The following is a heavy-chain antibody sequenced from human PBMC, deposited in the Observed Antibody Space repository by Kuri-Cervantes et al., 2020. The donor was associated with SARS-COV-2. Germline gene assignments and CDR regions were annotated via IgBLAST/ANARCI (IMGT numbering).Heavy chain of an antibody. V-gene: IGHV1-8*01. D-gene: IGHD3-10*01. CDR3: ARGVRLWFQGNYYYYYMDV. CDR2: VKTNSGNT. J-gene: IGHJ6*03. Sequence: ASVKVSCKAPETTFPNYDINWVRQATGQGLEWMGMVKTNSGNTLYAQIFQGRVTMTRDTSTSTVYMELSSLRSEDTAVYYCARGVRLWFQGNYYYYYMDVWGKGTTVTVSS. CDR1: ETTFPNYD.